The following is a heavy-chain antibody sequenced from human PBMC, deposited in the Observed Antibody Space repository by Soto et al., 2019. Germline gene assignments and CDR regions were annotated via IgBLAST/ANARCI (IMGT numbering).Heavy chain of an antibody. CDR1: GGSISSYY. CDR2: IYYSGST. D-gene: IGHD5-18*01. CDR3: ARVRNSYGPTVFDY. J-gene: IGHJ4*02. Sequence: PSETLSLTCTVSGGSISSYYWSWIRQPPGKGLEWIGYIYYSGSTYYNPSLKSRVTISVDTSKNQFSLKLSSVTAADTAVYYCARVRNSYGPTVFDYWGQGTLVTVSS. V-gene: IGHV4-59*08.